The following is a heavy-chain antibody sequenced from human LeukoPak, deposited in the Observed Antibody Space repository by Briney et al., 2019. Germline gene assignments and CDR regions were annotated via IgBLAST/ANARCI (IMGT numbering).Heavy chain of an antibody. CDR2: INLSGST. V-gene: IGHV4-34*01. J-gene: IGHJ3*01. CDR1: GGSLSGYY. D-gene: IGHD6-6*01. CDR3: AKVYSSSSRDGFDV. Sequence: SETLSLTCAVYGGSLSGYYWSWIRQPPGKGLGWIGEINLSGSTNFNPSLKSLVTISVDTCKTQFSLSLSSVTAADTAVYYCAKVYSSSSRDGFDVWGQGTMVTVSS.